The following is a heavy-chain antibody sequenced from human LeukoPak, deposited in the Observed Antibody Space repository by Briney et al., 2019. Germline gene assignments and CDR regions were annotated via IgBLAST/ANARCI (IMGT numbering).Heavy chain of an antibody. Sequence: GGSLRLSCAASGFTFSSYSMNWVRQAPGKGLEWVSSISSSSSYIYYADSVKGRFTISRDNAKNSLYLQMNSLRAEDTAVYYCATGSGYRINYYYYYMDVWGKGTTVTVSS. CDR3: ATGSGYRINYYYYYMDV. V-gene: IGHV3-21*01. D-gene: IGHD3-10*01. CDR1: GFTFSSYS. CDR2: ISSSSSYI. J-gene: IGHJ6*03.